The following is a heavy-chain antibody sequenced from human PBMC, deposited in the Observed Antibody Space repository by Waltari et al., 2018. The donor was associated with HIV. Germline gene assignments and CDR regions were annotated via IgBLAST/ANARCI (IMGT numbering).Heavy chain of an antibody. Sequence: QVQLVESGGGVVQPGRSLRLSCAASGFTFSSYAMHWVRQAPGKGLEWVAVIWYDGSNKYYVDSVKGRFTISRDNSKNTLYLQMNSLRAEDTAVYYCARSGASGFGEVSRWFDPWGQGTLVTVSS. CDR1: GFTFSSYA. CDR2: IWYDGSNK. D-gene: IGHD3-10*01. CDR3: ARSGASGFGEVSRWFDP. V-gene: IGHV3-33*01. J-gene: IGHJ5*02.